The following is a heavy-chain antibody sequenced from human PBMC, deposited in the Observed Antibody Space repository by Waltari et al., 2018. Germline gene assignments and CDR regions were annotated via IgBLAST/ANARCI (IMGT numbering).Heavy chain of an antibody. D-gene: IGHD2-21*01. CDR2: IDPEDGET. J-gene: IGHJ1*01. V-gene: IGHV1-69-2*01. Sequence: EVQLVQSGAEVKKPGATVTISCTTSGYTFTDVYIHWVQQAPGKGLEWMGRIDPEDGETIYAEKFQDRVTITADTSTDTAYMELSSLRSEDTAVYYCVTDKGVVIAFQHWGQGTVVTVSS. CDR1: GYTFTDVY. CDR3: VTDKGVVIAFQH.